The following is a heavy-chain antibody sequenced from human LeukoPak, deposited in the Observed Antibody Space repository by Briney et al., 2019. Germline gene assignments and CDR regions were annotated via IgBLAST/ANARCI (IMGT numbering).Heavy chain of an antibody. D-gene: IGHD3-9*01. J-gene: IGHJ4*02. V-gene: IGHV1-18*01. CDR2: ISNYNGDT. CDR1: GYTFTTYP. CDR3: ARATYYDILTGLDY. Sequence: GASMKVSCKASGYTFTTYPINWVRQAPGQGLEWMGWISNYNGDTTYAQKFQGRVTMTTDTSTNTAYMELRSLTSDDTAIYYCARATYYDILTGLDYWGQGTLVTVSP.